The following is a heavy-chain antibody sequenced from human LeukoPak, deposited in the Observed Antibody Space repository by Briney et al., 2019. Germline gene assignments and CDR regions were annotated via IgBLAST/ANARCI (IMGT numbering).Heavy chain of an antibody. CDR1: GFAFGGYA. CDR3: AKAASIVRGAFDY. CDR2: ISGGSEDT. Sequence: GGSLRLSCTASGFAFGGYAMSWVRQAPGKGLEWVSSISGGSEDTYYADSVKGRFTISRDNSKNTLYLQMNSLRAEDTAVYYCAKAASIVRGAFDYWGQGTLVTVSS. D-gene: IGHD3-10*01. V-gene: IGHV3-23*01. J-gene: IGHJ4*02.